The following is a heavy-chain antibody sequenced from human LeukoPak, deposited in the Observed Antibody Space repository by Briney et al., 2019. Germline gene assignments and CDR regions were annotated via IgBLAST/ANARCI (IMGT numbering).Heavy chain of an antibody. D-gene: IGHD3-10*01. J-gene: IGHJ6*02. CDR3: ARDQGIDYGSGSYPYGMDV. Sequence: SETLSLTCTVSGGSISSYYWSWIRQPPGKGLEWIGYIYYSGSTNYNPSLKSRVTISVDTSKNQFSLKLSSVTAADTAVYYCARDQGIDYGSGSYPYGMDVWGQGTTVTVPS. CDR1: GGSISSYY. CDR2: IYYSGST. V-gene: IGHV4-59*01.